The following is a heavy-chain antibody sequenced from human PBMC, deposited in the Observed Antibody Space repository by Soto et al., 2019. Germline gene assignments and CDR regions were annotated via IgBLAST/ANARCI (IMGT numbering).Heavy chain of an antibody. CDR1: GFTFSSDA. CDR3: AKRYCSGGICDGYFDS. Sequence: GGSLRLPCAASGFTFSSDAMSWVRQAPGKGLEWVSAIGGSGDSTYYADSVKGRFTISRDNSKNTLFLQMNSLRAEDTAVYYCAKRYCSGGICDGYFDSWGQGTLVTVSS. D-gene: IGHD2-15*01. J-gene: IGHJ4*02. V-gene: IGHV3-23*01. CDR2: IGGSGDST.